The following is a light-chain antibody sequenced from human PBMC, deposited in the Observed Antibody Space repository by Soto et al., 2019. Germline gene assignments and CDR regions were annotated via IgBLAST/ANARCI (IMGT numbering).Light chain of an antibody. Sequence: QPVLTQSPSASASLGASVKLTCTLSSGHSSYAIAWHQQQPERGPRYLMKLNSDGSHNKGDGIPDRFSGSSSGAERYLTISSLQSEDEGDYYCQTWGSGIRGVFGGGTKLTVL. V-gene: IGLV4-69*01. CDR1: SGHSSYA. J-gene: IGLJ3*02. CDR2: LNSDGSH. CDR3: QTWGSGIRGV.